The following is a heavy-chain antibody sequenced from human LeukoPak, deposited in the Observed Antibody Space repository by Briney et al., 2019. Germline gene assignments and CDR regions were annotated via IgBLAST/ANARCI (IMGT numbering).Heavy chain of an antibody. J-gene: IGHJ4*02. Sequence: PSETLSLTCTVSGDSISSGSYYWGWIRQPPGKGLEWIGSIYYSGSTYYNPSLKSRVTISVDTSKNQFSLKLSSVTAADTAVYYCARGNMVRGVILRYYFDYWGQGTLVTASS. CDR3: ARGNMVRGVILRYYFDY. CDR1: GDSISSGSYY. CDR2: IYYSGST. D-gene: IGHD3-10*01. V-gene: IGHV4-39*01.